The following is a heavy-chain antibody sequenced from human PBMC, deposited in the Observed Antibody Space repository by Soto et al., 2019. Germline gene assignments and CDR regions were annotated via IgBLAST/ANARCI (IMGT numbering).Heavy chain of an antibody. D-gene: IGHD6-13*01. Sequence: GGSLRLSCAASGFTFSNYAMSWVRQAAGQGLEWVSGIRDSGGTTYYADSVKGRFTISRDNSKNTVYLQMSSLRVEDTAVYYCAKQPEVRSSSPVDYWGQGTLVTVSS. CDR1: GFTFSNYA. V-gene: IGHV3-23*01. J-gene: IGHJ4*02. CDR3: AKQPEVRSSSPVDY. CDR2: IRDSGGTT.